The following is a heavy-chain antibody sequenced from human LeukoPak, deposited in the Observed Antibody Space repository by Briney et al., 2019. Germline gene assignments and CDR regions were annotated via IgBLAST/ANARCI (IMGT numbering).Heavy chain of an antibody. J-gene: IGHJ5*02. CDR1: GYSFTGYY. V-gene: IGHV1-2*02. D-gene: IGHD2-15*01. Sequence: ASVKVSCKASGYSFTGYYLHWVRQAPRQGLEWMGWINPNSGDTNYAQKFQGSVTMTRDTSISTAYMNLRRLTSDDTAVYYCARGPLEYCSGGSCYSGRNWFDPWGQGTLVTVSS. CDR3: ARGPLEYCSGGSCYSGRNWFDP. CDR2: INPNSGDT.